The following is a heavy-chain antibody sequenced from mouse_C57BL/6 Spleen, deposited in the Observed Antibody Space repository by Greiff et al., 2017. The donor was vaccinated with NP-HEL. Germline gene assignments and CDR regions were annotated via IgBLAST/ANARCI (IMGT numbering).Heavy chain of an antibody. CDR1: GYTFTDYN. CDR2: INPNNGGT. J-gene: IGHJ4*01. CDR3: ARGINYYGSSYDAMDY. Sequence: VHVKQSGPELVKPGASVKIPCKASGYTFTDYNMDWVKQSHGKSLEWIGDINPNNGGTIYNQKFKGKATLSVDKSSSTAYMELRSLTSEDTAVYYCARGINYYGSSYDAMDYWGQGTSVTVSS. V-gene: IGHV1-18*01. D-gene: IGHD1-1*01.